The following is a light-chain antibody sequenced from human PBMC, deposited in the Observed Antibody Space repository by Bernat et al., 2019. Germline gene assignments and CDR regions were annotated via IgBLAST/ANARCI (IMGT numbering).Light chain of an antibody. V-gene: IGKV1-39*01. CDR1: RSISSY. Sequence: DIQMTQSPSSLSASVGDTVTITCRAGRSISSYLNWYQQKPGKAPKFLIYGASTLQTGVPSRFSASGSGTDFTLTISSLQPEDFATYYCQQSYSTPRTFGQGTKVEIK. J-gene: IGKJ1*01. CDR3: QQSYSTPRT. CDR2: GAS.